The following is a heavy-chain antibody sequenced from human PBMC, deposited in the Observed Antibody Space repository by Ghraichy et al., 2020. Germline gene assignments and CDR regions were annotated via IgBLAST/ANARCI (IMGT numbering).Heavy chain of an antibody. J-gene: IGHJ6*02. V-gene: IGHV3-48*02. CDR1: GFSFSGYR. CDR3: ARGSTVVRFYYYDGMDV. CDR2: ITSSSRTI. Sequence: GGSLRLSCVGSGFSFSGYRMNWVRQSPGKGLEWISYITSSSRTISYADSVKGRFTISRDNAQNSLYLQINSLRDEDTAVYYCARGSTVVRFYYYDGMDVWGQGTTVIVSS. D-gene: IGHD4-23*01.